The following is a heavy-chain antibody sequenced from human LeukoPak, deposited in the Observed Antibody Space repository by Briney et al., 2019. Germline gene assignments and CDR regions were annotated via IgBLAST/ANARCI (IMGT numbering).Heavy chain of an antibody. J-gene: IGHJ4*02. CDR1: GFTSSSYA. V-gene: IGHV3-23*01. D-gene: IGHD3-22*01. Sequence: GGSLRLSCAPSGFTSSSYAMSWVRHAPGKGLEWVSAISGSGGSTYYADSVKGRFTISRDNSKNTLYLQMNSLRAEDTAVYYCANYYYDSSADYWGQGTLVTVSS. CDR2: ISGSGGST. CDR3: ANYYYDSSADY.